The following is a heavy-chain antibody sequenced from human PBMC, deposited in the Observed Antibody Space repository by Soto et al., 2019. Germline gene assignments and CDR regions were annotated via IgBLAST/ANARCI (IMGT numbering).Heavy chain of an antibody. CDR1: GDCISSSSYY. CDR3: ANAPRGFRELKKFYFDY. V-gene: IGHV4-39*01. Sequence: PSETLSLTCTVSGDCISSSSYYWVWIRQPPGKGLEWIARIYYTGSTYYKPSLKSRVTISVDTSGNQFSLKLSPATAADTHVSSCANAPRGFRELKKFYFDYWGQRPTVTVAS. J-gene: IGHJ4*02. CDR2: IYYTGST. D-gene: IGHD3-10*01.